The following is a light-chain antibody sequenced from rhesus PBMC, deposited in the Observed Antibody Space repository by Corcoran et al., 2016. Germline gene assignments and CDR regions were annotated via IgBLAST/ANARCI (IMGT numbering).Light chain of an antibody. CDR1: QSPLDSEDGNTY. CDR3: MQALEFPWT. V-gene: IGKV2-104*01. J-gene: IGKJ1*01. Sequence: DIVMTQTPLSLPVTLGEPASILCRPSQSPLDSEDGNTYLEWYLQKPGQSSQLLIFEVSNRASGDPDRVSGSGSDTDFTLKISRVEAEDVGVYCCMQALEFPWTFDQGTKVEVK. CDR2: EVS.